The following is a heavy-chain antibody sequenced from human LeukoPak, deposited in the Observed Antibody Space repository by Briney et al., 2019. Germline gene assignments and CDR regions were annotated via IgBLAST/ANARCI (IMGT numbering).Heavy chain of an antibody. CDR1: GFTFSSYW. CDR3: ARPLRLGAAIGGGYFDY. V-gene: IGHV3-7*03. J-gene: IGHJ4*02. D-gene: IGHD2-2*01. Sequence: GGSLRLSCAASGFTFSSYWMSWVRQAPGKGLEWVANIKQDGSEKYYVDSVKGRFTISRDNAKNSLYLQMSSLRAEDTAVYYCARPLRLGAAIGGGYFDYWGQGTLVTVSS. CDR2: IKQDGSEK.